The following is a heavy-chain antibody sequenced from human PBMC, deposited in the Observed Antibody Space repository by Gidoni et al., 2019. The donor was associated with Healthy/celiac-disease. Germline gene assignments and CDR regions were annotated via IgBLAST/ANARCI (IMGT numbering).Heavy chain of an antibody. J-gene: IGHJ4*02. Sequence: QVQLVQSGAEVKKPGDSVKVSCQASGYTSTSYYMHWVRQAPGQGLELMGIINPSGGSTSYSQKFQGRVTMTRVTSTSTVYMELSSLRSEDTAVYYCARVGLSSSWYDYWGQGTLVTVSS. CDR3: ARVGLSSSWYDY. D-gene: IGHD6-13*01. V-gene: IGHV1-46*01. CDR2: INPSGGST. CDR1: GYTSTSYY.